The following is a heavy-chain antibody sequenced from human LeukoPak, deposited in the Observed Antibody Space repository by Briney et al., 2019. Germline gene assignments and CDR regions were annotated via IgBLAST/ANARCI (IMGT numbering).Heavy chain of an antibody. CDR1: GGSISSYY. D-gene: IGHD4-17*01. Sequence: SETLSLTCTVSGGSISSYYWSWIRQPPGKGLEWIGYIYYSGNTYYNPSLKSRVTISIDTSKNQFSLNLSSVTAADTAVYYCARDSYGDYFDPWGQGTLVAVSS. CDR2: IYYSGNT. CDR3: ARDSYGDYFDP. V-gene: IGHV4-59*01. J-gene: IGHJ5*02.